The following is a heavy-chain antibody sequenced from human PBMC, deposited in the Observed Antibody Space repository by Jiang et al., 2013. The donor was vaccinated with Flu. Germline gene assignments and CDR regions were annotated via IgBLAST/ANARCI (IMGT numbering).Heavy chain of an antibody. V-gene: IGHV1-69*04. Sequence: GAEVKKPGSSVKVSCKASGGTFSSYAISWVRQAPGQGLEWMGRIIPILGIANYAQKFQGRVTITADKSTSTAYMELSSLRSEDTAVYYCARDGLLLEGGESWGQGTLVTVSS. CDR2: IIPILGIA. J-gene: IGHJ4*02. D-gene: IGHD1-20*01. CDR3: ARDGLLLEGGES. CDR1: GGTFSSYA.